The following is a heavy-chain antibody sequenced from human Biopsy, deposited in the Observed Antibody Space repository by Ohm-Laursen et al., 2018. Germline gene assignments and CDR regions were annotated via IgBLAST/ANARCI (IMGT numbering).Heavy chain of an antibody. CDR3: ARDTRVCAFQLDV. CDR2: ISGGGTTI. V-gene: IGHV3-11*01. J-gene: IGHJ6*02. D-gene: IGHD2-2*01. Sequence: GAYISGGGTTIYNADSVKGRLTISRDNAKNSLYLQMNSLRVDDTAVSYCARDTRVCAFQLDVWGQG.